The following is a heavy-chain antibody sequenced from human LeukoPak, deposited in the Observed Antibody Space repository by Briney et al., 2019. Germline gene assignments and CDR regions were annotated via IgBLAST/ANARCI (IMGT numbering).Heavy chain of an antibody. CDR3: SRGWPEGSGYSYGSHDY. CDR1: GFTVTGYY. D-gene: IGHD5-18*01. CDR2: INPNSGAT. J-gene: IGHJ4*02. Sequence: ASVKVSCKASGFTVTGYYLQWVQQAPGQGLEWMGWINPNSGATNYAQKLQGRVTTTRDTSISTVYMELSRLRPDETAVYYGSRGWPEGSGYSYGSHDYRGQGTLVTVSS. V-gene: IGHV1-2*02.